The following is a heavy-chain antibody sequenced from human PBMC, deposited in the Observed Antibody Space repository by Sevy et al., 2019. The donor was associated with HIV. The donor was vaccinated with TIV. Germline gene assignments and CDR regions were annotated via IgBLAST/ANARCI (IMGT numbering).Heavy chain of an antibody. CDR3: ARVDVVVVAATPTVGAFDI. D-gene: IGHD2-15*01. J-gene: IGHJ3*02. CDR1: GGTFSSYA. CDR2: IIPIFGTA. Sequence: ASVKVSCKASGGTFSSYAISWVRPAPGQGLEWMGGIIPIFGTANYAQKFQGRVTITADKSTSTAYMELSSLRSEDTAVYYCARVDVVVVAATPTVGAFDIWGQGTMVTVSS. V-gene: IGHV1-69*06.